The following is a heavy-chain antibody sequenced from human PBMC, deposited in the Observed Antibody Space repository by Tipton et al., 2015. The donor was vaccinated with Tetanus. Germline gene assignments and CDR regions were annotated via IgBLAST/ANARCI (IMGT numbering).Heavy chain of an antibody. CDR1: DFTFRSYG. V-gene: IGHV3-30*18. D-gene: IGHD3-10*01. CDR3: AKSMSGSGSPNWLDP. Sequence: SLRLSCSASDFTFRSYGMHWVRQAPGKGLEWAAVISYDGGNKFYADSVKGRFTISRDNSQKMLYLHMDSLRSEDTAIYYCAKSMSGSGSPNWLDPWGQGTLVTVSS. J-gene: IGHJ5*02. CDR2: ISYDGGNK.